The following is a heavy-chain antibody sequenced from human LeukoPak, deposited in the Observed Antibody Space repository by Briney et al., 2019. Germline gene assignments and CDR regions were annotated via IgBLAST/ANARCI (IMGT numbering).Heavy chain of an antibody. CDR3: AKARTLLKYYYDSSGYYRHDAFDI. CDR2: ISWNSGSI. D-gene: IGHD3-22*01. V-gene: IGHV3-9*01. CDR1: GFTFSSYA. J-gene: IGHJ3*02. Sequence: QPGGSLRLSCAASGFTFSSYAMHWVRQAPGKGLEWVSGISWNSGSIGYADSVKGRFTISRDNAKNSLYLQMNSLRAEDTALYYCAKARTLLKYYYDSSGYYRHDAFDIWGQGTMVTVSS.